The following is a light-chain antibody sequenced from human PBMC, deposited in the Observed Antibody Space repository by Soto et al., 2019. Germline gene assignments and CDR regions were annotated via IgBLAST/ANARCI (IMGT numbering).Light chain of an antibody. V-gene: IGKV3-11*01. CDR2: DAS. Sequence: EIVLTQSPGTLSLSPGERATLSCRASQSVSSYYLAWYQQKPGQAPRLLIYDASNRATGIPARFSGSGSGTDFTLTISSLESEDFAVYYCQQRSNFITFGQGTRLEI. CDR3: QQRSNFIT. J-gene: IGKJ5*01. CDR1: QSVSSY.